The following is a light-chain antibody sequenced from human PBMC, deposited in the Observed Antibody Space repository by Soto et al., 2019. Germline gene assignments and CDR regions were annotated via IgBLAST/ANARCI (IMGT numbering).Light chain of an antibody. V-gene: IGKV3-20*01. CDR3: QQYGSSPLT. J-gene: IGKJ4*01. CDR2: GAS. Sequence: ELVLTQSPGTLSLSPGERATLSCRASQSVSSSYLAWYQQKPCQAPRLLIYGASSRATGIPDRFSGSGSGTDCTLTISRLEPEDFAVYYCQQYGSSPLTFGGGTKVEIK. CDR1: QSVSSSY.